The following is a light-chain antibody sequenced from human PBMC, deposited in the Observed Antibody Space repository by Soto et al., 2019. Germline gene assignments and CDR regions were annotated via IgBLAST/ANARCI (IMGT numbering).Light chain of an antibody. Sequence: EIVLTQSPGTLSLSPGERATLSCRASQSVSSSYLAWYQQKPGQAPRLLIYGASSRATGIPDRFSGSGSGTDFTLTISRLEPEDFAVYYCQQYGSSPGTFGQGIKLEIK. CDR3: QQYGSSPGT. CDR2: GAS. J-gene: IGKJ2*01. V-gene: IGKV3-20*01. CDR1: QSVSSSY.